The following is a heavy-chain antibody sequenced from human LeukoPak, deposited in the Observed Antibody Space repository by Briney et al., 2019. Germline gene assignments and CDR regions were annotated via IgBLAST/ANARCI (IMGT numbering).Heavy chain of an antibody. CDR1: KFTFSASA. Sequence: GGSLRLSCAASKFTFSASAMSWVRQAPGKGLEWVSCIEASDVNTYYADSVKGRFSISRDNSKNTLYLQMNSLRAEDTAVYYCAKGSGSGWYGWFAPWGQGTLVTVSS. D-gene: IGHD6-19*01. V-gene: IGHV3-23*01. CDR3: AKGSGSGWYGWFAP. CDR2: IEASDVNT. J-gene: IGHJ5*02.